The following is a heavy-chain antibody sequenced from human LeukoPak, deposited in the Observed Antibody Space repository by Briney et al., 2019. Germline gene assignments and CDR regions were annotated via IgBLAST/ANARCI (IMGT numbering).Heavy chain of an antibody. CDR1: GYTFTNYD. J-gene: IGHJ5*02. CDR3: AAPYGSGSPPSP. D-gene: IGHD3-10*01. CDR2: INPTSGGT. Sequence: ASVKVSCKASGYTFTNYDVNWVRQAPGQGLEWMGWINPTSGGTNYVRNFQGRVTMTRDTSISTAYLELTRLRSDDTAVYYCAAPYGSGSPPSPWGQGTLVTVSS. V-gene: IGHV1-2*02.